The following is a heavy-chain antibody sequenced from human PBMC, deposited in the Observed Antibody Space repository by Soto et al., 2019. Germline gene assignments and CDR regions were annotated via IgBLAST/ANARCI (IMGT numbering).Heavy chain of an antibody. V-gene: IGHV1-8*01. Sequence: QEQLVQSGAEVKKPGASVKVSCKASGYTFTSYDINWVRQDTGQGLEWMGWMNPNSGNTGYGQKFQGRVTKTKNTSISTAYMELSSLRSEDTAVYYCATERWEDAFDIWGQGTMVTVSS. CDR2: MNPNSGNT. CDR1: GYTFTSYD. J-gene: IGHJ3*02. CDR3: ATERWEDAFDI. D-gene: IGHD1-26*01.